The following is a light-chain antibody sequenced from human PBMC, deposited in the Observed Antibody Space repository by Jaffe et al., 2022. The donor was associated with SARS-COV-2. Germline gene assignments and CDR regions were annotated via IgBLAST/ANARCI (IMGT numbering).Light chain of an antibody. CDR3: TSYTSSSTYI. CDR1: GSDIGGYNH. V-gene: IGLV2-14*03. Sequence: QSALTQPASVSGSPGQSITISCTGTGSDIGGYNHVSWYQHHPGKAPKLIIYDVSNRPSGVSNRFSGSKSGNTASLTISGLRAEDESDYYCTSYTSSSTYIFGTGTKVTVL. J-gene: IGLJ1*01. CDR2: DVS.